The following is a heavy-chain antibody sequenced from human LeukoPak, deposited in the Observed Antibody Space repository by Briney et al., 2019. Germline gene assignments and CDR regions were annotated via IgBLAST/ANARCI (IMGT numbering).Heavy chain of an antibody. J-gene: IGHJ6*02. CDR3: ARSSVSRGMDV. V-gene: IGHV4-59*12. CDR2: IYSTGNT. Sequence: SETLSLTCTVSGGSMSSYYWTWIRQPPGKGLEWIAYIYSTGNTNSNPSLKSRVAISVDTSKNQFSLKLSSVTAADTAVYYCARSSVSRGMDVWGQGTTVTVSS. D-gene: IGHD3-16*01. CDR1: GGSMSSYY.